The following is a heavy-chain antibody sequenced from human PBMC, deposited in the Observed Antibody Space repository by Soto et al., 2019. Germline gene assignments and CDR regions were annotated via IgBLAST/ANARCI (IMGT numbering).Heavy chain of an antibody. V-gene: IGHV1-69*01. CDR3: AAELGFVKLSVV. Sequence: QVQVVQSGVEVRRPGSSVKVSCKASGDTFKNCVISWVRQAPAQGLEWMGGIIPLFGTTDFAQRFQGRLTITTAEPTTTAYSELSRLRSEDTATYYWAAELGFVKLSVVWGQGTTVIVS. J-gene: IGHJ6*02. CDR2: IIPLFGTT. CDR1: GDTFKNCV. D-gene: IGHD7-27*01.